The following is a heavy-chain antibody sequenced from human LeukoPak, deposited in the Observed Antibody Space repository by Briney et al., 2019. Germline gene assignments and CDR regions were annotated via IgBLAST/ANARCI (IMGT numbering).Heavy chain of an antibody. CDR2: ISTSSIYI. D-gene: IGHD1-14*01. CDR3: ARDPVPGQHHGVY. Sequence: KAGGSLRLSCAASGFTFSSYTMNWVRQAPGKGLEWVSSISTSSIYIYYADSVKGRFTISRDNAKNSLYLQMNSLRAEDTAVYYCARDPVPGQHHGVYWGQGTLVTVSS. J-gene: IGHJ4*02. V-gene: IGHV3-21*01. CDR1: GFTFSSYT.